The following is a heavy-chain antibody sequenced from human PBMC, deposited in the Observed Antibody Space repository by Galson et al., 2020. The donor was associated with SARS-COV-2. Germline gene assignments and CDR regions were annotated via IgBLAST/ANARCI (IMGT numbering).Heavy chain of an antibody. Sequence: KMSGPTLVKPTQTLTLTCTFSGFSLSSSGVGVGWIRQPPGKALEWLALIYWDDDKRYSPSLKGRLTITKDTSKNQVVLTLTNMDPVDTATYYCARRVLLDDFDSWGHGTMVTVSS. CDR2: IYWDDDK. V-gene: IGHV2-5*02. CDR3: ARRVLLDDFDS. CDR1: GFSLSSSGVG. J-gene: IGHJ3*02.